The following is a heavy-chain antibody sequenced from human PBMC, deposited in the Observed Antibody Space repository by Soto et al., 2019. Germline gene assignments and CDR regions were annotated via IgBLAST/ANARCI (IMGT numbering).Heavy chain of an antibody. J-gene: IGHJ4*02. Sequence: QVQLVQSGAEVKKPGSSVKVSCKVSGRIFNLYTLSWVRQAPGQGLEWMGGIIPMFGTTNYAQKFQGRVTITADKSTSTTYMELSSLGSEDTAVFYCASHLVPAALMGLSQVVAVPVDYWGQGSLVTFSS. CDR2: IIPMFGTT. CDR3: ASHLVPAALMGLSQVVAVPVDY. CDR1: GRIFNLYT. D-gene: IGHD2-15*01. V-gene: IGHV1-69*06.